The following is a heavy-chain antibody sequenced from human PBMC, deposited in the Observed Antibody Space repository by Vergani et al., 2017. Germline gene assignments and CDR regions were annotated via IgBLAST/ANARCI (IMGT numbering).Heavy chain of an antibody. CDR2: IWYDGSNK. D-gene: IGHD5-12*01. V-gene: IGHV3-33*01. CDR3: ASCGNVKRLDS. CDR1: GFTFSSHG. Sequence: QVQLVESEGGVVQPGRSLTLSCVASGFTFSSHGMHWVRQAPGKGLEWVAVIWYDGSNKYYGDSVKGRFTISRDNSKNTLYLQMNSLRVEDTAVYYCASCGNVKRLDSWGQGTLVTVSS. J-gene: IGHJ4*02.